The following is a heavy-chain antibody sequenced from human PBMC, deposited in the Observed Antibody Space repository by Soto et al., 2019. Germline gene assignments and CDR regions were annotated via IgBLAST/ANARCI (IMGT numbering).Heavy chain of an antibody. J-gene: IGHJ3*02. V-gene: IGHV4-30-2*01. Sequence: TLSLTCAVSGGSVGSAGYSWSWIRQPPGKGLEWIGYIYHSGSTYYNPSLKSRVTISLDRSNNHFSLKLSSVTAADTAVYYCARVPIYYDSSGYYHSGTFDIWGQGTMATVSS. CDR2: IYHSGST. D-gene: IGHD3-22*01. CDR1: GGSVGSAGYS. CDR3: ARVPIYYDSSGYYHSGTFDI.